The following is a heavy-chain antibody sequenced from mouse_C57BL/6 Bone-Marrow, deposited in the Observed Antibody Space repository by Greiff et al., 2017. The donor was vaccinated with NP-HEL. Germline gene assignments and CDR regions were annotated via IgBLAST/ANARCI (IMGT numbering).Heavy chain of an antibody. CDR1: GFTFSDYG. Sequence: EVKLVESGGGLVKPGGSLKLSCAASGFTFSDYGMHWVRQAPEKGLEWVAYISSGSSTIYYADTVKGRFPITRAKSKHTLFQQITSQRSEDKAMCYCALGGSSYWFAYWGQGTLVTVSA. CDR3: ALGGSSYWFAY. CDR2: ISSGSSTI. V-gene: IGHV5-17*01. D-gene: IGHD1-1*01. J-gene: IGHJ3*01.